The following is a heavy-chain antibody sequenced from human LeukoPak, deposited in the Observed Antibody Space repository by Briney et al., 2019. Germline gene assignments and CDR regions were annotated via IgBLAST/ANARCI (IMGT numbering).Heavy chain of an antibody. V-gene: IGHV1-18*01. Sequence: GASVKVSCKASGYIFNNYGITWVRQAPGQGLEWMGWIASFDNCNTKYAQKFVDRVTMTKDKSTSTAYMDLKSLTSDVTAIYYCARVQEVYANSLYYLYYMDVWGKGTTVTVSS. D-gene: IGHD2-8*01. CDR3: ARVQEVYANSLYYLYYMDV. CDR2: IASFDNCNT. J-gene: IGHJ6*03. CDR1: GYIFNNYG.